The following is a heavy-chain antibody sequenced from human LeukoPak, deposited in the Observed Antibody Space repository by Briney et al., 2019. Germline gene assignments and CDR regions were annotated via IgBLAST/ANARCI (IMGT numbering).Heavy chain of an antibody. J-gene: IGHJ5*02. CDR3: ARCLEYYDFWSGYNNWFDP. Sequence: SETLSLTCTVSGGSISSGDYYWSWIRQPPGKGLEWIGYIYYSGSTYYNPSLESRVTISVDTSKNQFSLKLSSVTAADTAVYYCARCLEYYDFWSGYNNWFDPWGQGTLVTVSS. D-gene: IGHD3-3*01. V-gene: IGHV4-30-4*01. CDR1: GGSISSGDYY. CDR2: IYYSGST.